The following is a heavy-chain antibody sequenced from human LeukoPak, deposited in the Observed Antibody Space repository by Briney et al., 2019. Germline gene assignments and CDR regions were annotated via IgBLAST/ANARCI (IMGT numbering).Heavy chain of an antibody. J-gene: IGHJ6*03. D-gene: IGHD1-26*01. CDR2: INWNGGST. CDR3: ARSRSGSYLYYYYYYYMDV. V-gene: IGHV3-NL1*01. CDR1: GFTFSSYG. Sequence: GGSLRLSCAASGFTFSSYGMHWVRQAPGKGLEWVSGINWNGGSTGYADSVKGRFTISRDNSKNTLYLQMNSLRAEDTAVYYCARSRSGSYLYYYYYYYMDVWGKGTTVTISS.